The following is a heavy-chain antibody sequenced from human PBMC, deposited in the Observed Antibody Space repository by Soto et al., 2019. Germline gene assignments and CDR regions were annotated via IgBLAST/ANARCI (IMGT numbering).Heavy chain of an antibody. Sequence: SETLSLTCTVSGGSVSSGSYYWGWIRQPPGKGLEWIGYIYYSGSTNYNPSLKSRVTISVDTSKNQFSLKLSSVTAADTAVYYCAREDRSYRYTADYWGQGTLVTVSS. J-gene: IGHJ4*02. CDR3: AREDRSYRYTADY. V-gene: IGHV4-61*01. CDR1: GGSVSSGSYY. CDR2: IYYSGST. D-gene: IGHD3-16*02.